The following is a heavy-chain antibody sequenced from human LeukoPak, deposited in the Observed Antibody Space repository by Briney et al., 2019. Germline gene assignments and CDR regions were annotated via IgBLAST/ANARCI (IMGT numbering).Heavy chain of an antibody. D-gene: IGHD3-16*02. CDR3: ATRSFYYGMDV. Sequence: GGSLRLSCPASGFSSGRPALGWVRQAPGKGLEWVSSISGSGSYTYYADSVKGRFTISRDNSKNTVYLQMNSLRDEDTAIYYCATRSFYYGMDVWGQGTTVTVSS. CDR2: ISGSGSYT. J-gene: IGHJ6*02. V-gene: IGHV3-23*01. CDR1: GFSSGRPA.